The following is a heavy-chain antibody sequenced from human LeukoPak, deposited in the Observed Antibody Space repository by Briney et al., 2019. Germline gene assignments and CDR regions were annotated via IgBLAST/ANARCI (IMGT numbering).Heavy chain of an antibody. CDR3: ASHSNSWLRGYYYYYMDV. Sequence: ASVKVSCKASGYTFTSYYMHWVRQAPGQGLEWMGIINPSGGSTSYAQKFQGRVTMTRDTSTSTVYMELSSLRSEDTAVYYCASHSNSWLRGYYYYYMDVWGKGTTVTVSS. CDR1: GYTFTSYY. V-gene: IGHV1-46*01. D-gene: IGHD6-13*01. J-gene: IGHJ6*03. CDR2: INPSGGST.